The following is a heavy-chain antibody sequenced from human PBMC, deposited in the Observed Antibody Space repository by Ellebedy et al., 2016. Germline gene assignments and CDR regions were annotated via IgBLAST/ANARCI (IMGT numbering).Heavy chain of an antibody. J-gene: IGHJ4*02. D-gene: IGHD3-10*01. CDR1: GFTFSTYW. CDR3: ANVGGSGTYYNGY. Sequence: GESLKISCAASGFTFSTYWMSWVRQDPGRGLEWVAIIYRSGSTFYPDSAKGRFTISRDNSKNRLYLQMSSLKVEDTATYYCANVGGSGTYYNGYWGQGTLVTVSS. V-gene: IGHV3-23*05. CDR2: IYRSGST.